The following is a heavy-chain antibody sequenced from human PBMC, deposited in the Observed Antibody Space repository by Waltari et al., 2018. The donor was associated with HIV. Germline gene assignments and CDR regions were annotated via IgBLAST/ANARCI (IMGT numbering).Heavy chain of an antibody. CDR3: TRGLALRIAGAGADV. J-gene: IGHJ6*02. D-gene: IGHD4-17*01. V-gene: IGHV1-8*01. Sequence: LQSPTQVKRPGASVRVSCRPSGYKFVHHHFTWVRQAVGEGLQWMGYINPKTGDTQCLEKYWGRVTLTRNISTATAYFDLTNLTRDDTATYYCTRGLALRIAGAGADVWGQGTTVIVSS. CDR1: GYKFVHHH. CDR2: INPKTGDT.